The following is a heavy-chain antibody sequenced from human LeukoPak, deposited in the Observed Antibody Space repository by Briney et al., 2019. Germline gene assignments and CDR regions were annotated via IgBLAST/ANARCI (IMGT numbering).Heavy chain of an antibody. J-gene: IGHJ5*02. CDR3: TRDTGTTGEVKFDP. D-gene: IGHD4-17*01. CDR1: GGSINYYY. CDR2: IYYTGRT. Sequence: MPSETLSLTCTVSGGSINYYYWSWIRQSPGKGLEWIGYIYYTGRTKYNPSLQSRGTISVDASKTQFSLNLSSVSAADTAVYYCTRDTGTTGEVKFDPWGQGTLVTVSS. V-gene: IGHV4-59*01.